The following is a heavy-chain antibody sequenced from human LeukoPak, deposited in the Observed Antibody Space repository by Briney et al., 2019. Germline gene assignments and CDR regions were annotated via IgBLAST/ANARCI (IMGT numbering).Heavy chain of an antibody. CDR1: GGSISSGGYS. Sequence: SETLSLTCAVSGGSISSGGYSWSWIRQPPGEGLEWIGYIYHSGSTYYNPSLKSRVTISVDRSKNQFSLKLSSVTAADTAVYYCARGADLLWFGEAYFDYWGQGTLVTVSS. CDR2: IYHSGST. D-gene: IGHD3-10*01. J-gene: IGHJ4*02. V-gene: IGHV4-30-2*01. CDR3: ARGADLLWFGEAYFDY.